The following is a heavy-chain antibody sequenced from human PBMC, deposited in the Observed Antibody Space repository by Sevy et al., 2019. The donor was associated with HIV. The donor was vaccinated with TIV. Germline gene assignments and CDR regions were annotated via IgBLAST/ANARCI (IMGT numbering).Heavy chain of an antibody. CDR2: ISSSGSAI. V-gene: IGHV3-48*03. D-gene: IGHD3-22*01. Sequence: GGFLRLSCEASGFTFSSYEMNWVRQAPGKGLEWISYISSSGSAIYYPDSVKGRFTVSRDNAKNLVYLQMNSLRAEDTAIYYCAREPGLHSSGYSGGFDYWGQGTLVTVSS. CDR3: AREPGLHSSGYSGGFDY. CDR1: GFTFSSYE. J-gene: IGHJ4*02.